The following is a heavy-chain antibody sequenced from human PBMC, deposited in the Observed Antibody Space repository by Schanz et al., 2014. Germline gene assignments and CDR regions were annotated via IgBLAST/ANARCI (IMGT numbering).Heavy chain of an antibody. CDR1: GYTFVSYS. CDR3: TRGGYSYALSAFDI. D-gene: IGHD5-18*01. V-gene: IGHV1-46*01. CDR2: IIPVLNIA. J-gene: IGHJ3*02. Sequence: QVQLVQSGAEVKKPGASVKVSCKASGYTFVSYSMHWVRQAPGQGLEWMGKIIPVLNIATYAQRFQGRVTMTTDTSTSTADMELRSLRSDDTALYYCTRGGYSYALSAFDIWGQGTMVTVSS.